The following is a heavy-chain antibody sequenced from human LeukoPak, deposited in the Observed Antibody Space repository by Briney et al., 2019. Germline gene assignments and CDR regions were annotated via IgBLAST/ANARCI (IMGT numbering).Heavy chain of an antibody. J-gene: IGHJ4*02. D-gene: IGHD6-13*01. V-gene: IGHV3-53*01. CDR3: ARGLSIAAAGRDY. CDR2: TYSGGST. CDR1: GFTVSSNY. Sequence: GGSLRLSCAASGFTVSSNYMSWVRQAPGKGLEWVSVTYSGGSTYYADSVKGRFTISRDNSKNTLYLQMNSLRAEDTAVYYCARGLSIAAAGRDYWGQGTLVTVSS.